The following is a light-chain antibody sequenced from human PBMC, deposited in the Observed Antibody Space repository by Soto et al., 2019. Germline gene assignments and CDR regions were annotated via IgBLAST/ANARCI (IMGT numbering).Light chain of an antibody. CDR1: HSVSSSY. Sequence: EIVLTQSPGTLSLSPGERATLSCRASHSVSSSYLSWYQQKPGQAPRLLIYCASSRATSIPDRFSGSGSGTDFTLTISRLEPEDFSVYYCQQYCSSPPITFGQGTRLEIK. V-gene: IGKV3-20*01. CDR2: CAS. CDR3: QQYCSSPPIT. J-gene: IGKJ5*01.